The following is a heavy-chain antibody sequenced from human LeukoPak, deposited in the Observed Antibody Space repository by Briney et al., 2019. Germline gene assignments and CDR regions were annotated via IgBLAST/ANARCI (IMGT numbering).Heavy chain of an antibody. J-gene: IGHJ4*02. CDR2: INHSGST. Sequence: SETLSLTCAVYGGSFSGYYWSWIRQPPGKGLEWIGEINHSGSTNYNPSLKSRVTLSVDTSKNQFSLKLSSVTAADTAVYYCARAYGSGSYPLQRKYYFDYWGQGTLVTVSS. CDR1: GGSFSGYY. V-gene: IGHV4-34*01. D-gene: IGHD3-10*01. CDR3: ARAYGSGSYPLQRKYYFDY.